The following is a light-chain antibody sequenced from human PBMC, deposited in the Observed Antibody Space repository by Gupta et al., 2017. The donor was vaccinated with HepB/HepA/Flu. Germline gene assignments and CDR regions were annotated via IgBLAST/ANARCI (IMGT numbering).Light chain of an antibody. J-gene: IGLJ1*01. V-gene: IGLV1-40*01. CDR1: SSNIGAGYD. CDR2: GNS. CDR3: QSYDYSLSGSCV. Sequence: QSVLTQPPSVSGAPGQRVTISCTGGSSNIGAGYDVHWYQQLPGTAPKLLIYGNSNRPSGVPDRFSGSKSASSASLAITGLQAEDEADYYCQSYDYSLSGSCVFRTGTKVTLL.